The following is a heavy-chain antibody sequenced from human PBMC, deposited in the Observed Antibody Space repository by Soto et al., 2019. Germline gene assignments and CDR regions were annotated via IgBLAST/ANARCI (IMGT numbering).Heavy chain of an antibody. CDR1: GYTFTSYG. V-gene: IGHV1-18*01. J-gene: IGHJ6*02. CDR3: ARERWLWFGELLTYGKGMDV. Sequence: ASVKVSCKASGYTFTSYGISWVRQAPGQGLEWMGWISAYNGNTNYAQKLQGRVTMTTDTSTSTAYMELRSLRSDDTAVYYCARERWLWFGELLTYGKGMDVWGQRTTVTVSS. CDR2: ISAYNGNT. D-gene: IGHD3-10*01.